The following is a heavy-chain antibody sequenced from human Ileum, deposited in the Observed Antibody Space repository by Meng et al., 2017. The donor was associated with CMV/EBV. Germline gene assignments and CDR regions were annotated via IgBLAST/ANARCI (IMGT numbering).Heavy chain of an antibody. CDR1: GYTFTTYG. J-gene: IGHJ3*02. CDR2: ISGYNGNT. CDR3: ARDGYSSSSYDAFDI. D-gene: IGHD6-6*01. Sequence: ASVKVSCKASGYTFTTYGISWVRQAPGQGLEWMGWISGYNGNTDYAQKFQGRVTMTTDTSTNTVYLDLRSLRSDDTALYYCARDGYSSSSYDAFDIWGQGTRVT. V-gene: IGHV1-18*01.